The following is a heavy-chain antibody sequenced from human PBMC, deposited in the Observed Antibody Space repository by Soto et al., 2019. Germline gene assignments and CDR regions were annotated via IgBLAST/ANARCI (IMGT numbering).Heavy chain of an antibody. CDR3: ARKGPPRDAFDI. CDR1: GFTVSSNY. J-gene: IGHJ3*02. Sequence: HPGGSLRLSCAASGFTVSSNYMSWVRQAPGKGLEWVSTISGSGGSTYYADSVKGRFTISRDNSKNTLYLQMNSLRAEDTAVYYCARKGPPRDAFDIWGQGTVVTVSS. CDR2: ISGSGGST. V-gene: IGHV3-23*01.